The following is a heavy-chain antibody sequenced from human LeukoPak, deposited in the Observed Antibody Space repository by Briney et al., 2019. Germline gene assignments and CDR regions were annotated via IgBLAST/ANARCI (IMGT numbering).Heavy chain of an antibody. CDR1: GGSISSAGYY. J-gene: IGHJ4*02. V-gene: IGHV4-30-2*01. D-gene: IGHD3-10*01. Sequence: PSETLSLTCTVSGGSISSAGYYWNWIRQPPGKGLEWIGYIYHSGSTYYNPSLKSRVTISVDKSKNQFSLKLSSVTAADTAVYYCARATGQMVRGVIIDYWGQGTLVTVSS. CDR2: IYHSGST. CDR3: ARATGQMVRGVIIDY.